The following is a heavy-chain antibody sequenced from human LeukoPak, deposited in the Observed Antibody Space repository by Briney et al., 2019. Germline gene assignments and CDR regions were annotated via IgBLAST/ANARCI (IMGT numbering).Heavy chain of an antibody. D-gene: IGHD2-15*01. J-gene: IGHJ4*02. V-gene: IGHV1-8*01. Sequence: GASVKVSCKASGYTFTSYDINWVRQATGQGLEWMGWMNPNSGNTGYAHKFQGRVTMTRNTAISTAYMELTSLRSDDTALYYCARVAGPIDYWGQGTLVTVSS. CDR2: MNPNSGNT. CDR3: ARVAGPIDY. CDR1: GYTFTSYD.